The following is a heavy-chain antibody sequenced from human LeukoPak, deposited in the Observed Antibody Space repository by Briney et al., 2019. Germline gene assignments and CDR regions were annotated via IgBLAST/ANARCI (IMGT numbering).Heavy chain of an antibody. Sequence: SETLSLTCTGSGGYISSHFWSWIRQPPGNGLEWIGYIFYSGSTNYNPSLKSRVTISVDASKNQFSLKLTSVSAADTAVYYCARDRAPVTMIRGAPGGFDPWGQGTLVTVSS. D-gene: IGHD3-10*01. CDR2: IFYSGST. J-gene: IGHJ5*02. V-gene: IGHV4-59*11. CDR1: GGYISSHF. CDR3: ARDRAPVTMIRGAPGGFDP.